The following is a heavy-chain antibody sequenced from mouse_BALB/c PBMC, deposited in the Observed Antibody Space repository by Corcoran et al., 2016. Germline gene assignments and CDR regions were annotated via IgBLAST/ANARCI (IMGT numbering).Heavy chain of an antibody. Sequence: VQLQQSGAELVKPGASVQLSCKASGYTFTEYTIHWVKQRSGQGLEWIGWFYPRSTTTKYNEKFKDKATLTADKSSSTVQMELSRLTAEDSAVYCCARHAYARYGGCAYWGQGTLVTVSA. CDR2: FYPRSTTT. D-gene: IGHD2-14*01. CDR3: ARHAYARYGGCAY. CDR1: GYTFTEYT. V-gene: IGHV1-62-2*01. J-gene: IGHJ3*01.